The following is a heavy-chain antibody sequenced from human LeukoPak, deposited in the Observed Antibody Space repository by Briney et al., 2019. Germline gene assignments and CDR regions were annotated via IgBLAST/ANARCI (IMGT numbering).Heavy chain of an antibody. CDR1: GYTFTSYY. Sequence: ASVKVSCKASGYTFTSYYMHWVRQAPGQGLEWMGIINPSGGSTSYAQKFQGRVTMTRDTSTSTVYMELSSLRSEDTAVYYCARGQRAHCGGDCSTFDYWGQGTLVTVSS. CDR3: ARGQRAHCGGDCSTFDY. CDR2: INPSGGST. J-gene: IGHJ4*02. V-gene: IGHV1-46*01. D-gene: IGHD2-21*02.